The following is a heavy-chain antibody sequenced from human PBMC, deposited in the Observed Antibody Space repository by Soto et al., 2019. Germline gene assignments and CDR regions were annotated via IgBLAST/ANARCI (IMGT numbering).Heavy chain of an antibody. CDR1: GFTFSSYG. D-gene: IGHD2-15*01. Sequence: GGSLRLSCAASGFTFSSYGMHWVRQAPGKGLEWVAVISYDGSNKYYADSVKGRFTISRDNSKNTLYLQMNSLRAEDTAVYYCAKEFPVVTKPYYYYYGMDVWGQGTTVTVSS. V-gene: IGHV3-30*18. J-gene: IGHJ6*02. CDR3: AKEFPVVTKPYYYYYGMDV. CDR2: ISYDGSNK.